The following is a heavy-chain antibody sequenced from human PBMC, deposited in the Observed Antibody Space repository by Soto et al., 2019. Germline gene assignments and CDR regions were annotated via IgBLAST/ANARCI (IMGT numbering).Heavy chain of an antibody. D-gene: IGHD3-3*01. CDR2: INHTGGT. V-gene: IGHV4-34*01. CDR3: ATRITVFGLLIPPFDP. Sequence: PSETLSLTCAVYGGSVNGYYWSWIRQPPGKGLEWIGEINHTGGTHYNPSLKSRVTMSVDTSKNQFSLRLSSVTAADTAIYYCATRITVFGLLIPPFDPWGQGTLVTVSS. CDR1: GGSVNGYY. J-gene: IGHJ5*02.